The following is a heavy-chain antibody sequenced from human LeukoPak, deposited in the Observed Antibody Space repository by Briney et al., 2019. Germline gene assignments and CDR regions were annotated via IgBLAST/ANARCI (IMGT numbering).Heavy chain of an antibody. CDR2: INHSGST. J-gene: IGHJ4*02. CDR3: ARGQKYYYDSSGYGPNDY. Sequence: SETLSLTCAVYGGSFSGYYWSWIRQPPGKGLEWIGEINHSGSTNYNPSLKSRVTISVDTSKNQFSLKVSSVTAADTAVYYCARGQKYYYDSSGYGPNDYWGQGTLVTVSS. CDR1: GGSFSGYY. D-gene: IGHD3-22*01. V-gene: IGHV4-34*01.